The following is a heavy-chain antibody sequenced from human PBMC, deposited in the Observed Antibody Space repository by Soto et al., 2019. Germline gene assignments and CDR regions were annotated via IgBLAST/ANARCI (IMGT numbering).Heavy chain of an antibody. Sequence: EVQLVESGGGLVQPGGSLRLSCAASGFTFSSYDMHWVRQATGKGLEWVSAIGTAGDTYYPGSVKGRFTISRENAKNSLYLQMNSLRAGDTAVYYCARDVGYCSGGSCYSSWYFDLWGRGTLVTVSS. J-gene: IGHJ2*01. V-gene: IGHV3-13*01. D-gene: IGHD2-15*01. CDR3: ARDVGYCSGGSCYSSWYFDL. CDR1: GFTFSSYD. CDR2: IGTAGDT.